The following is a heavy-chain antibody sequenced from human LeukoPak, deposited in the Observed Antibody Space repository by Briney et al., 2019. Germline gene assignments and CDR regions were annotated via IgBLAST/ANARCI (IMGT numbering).Heavy chain of an antibody. V-gene: IGHV3-30*03. J-gene: IGHJ4*02. Sequence: GGSLRLSCAASGFTFSRYGMHWVRQAPGKGLEWVAVISYDGSNKFFADSVKGRSTISRDNSKNSLFLQMNSLRAEDTAMYYCARDGRGGYLDYWGQGTLVTVSS. CDR2: ISYDGSNK. CDR1: GFTFSRYG. CDR3: ARDGRGGYLDY. D-gene: IGHD3-16*01.